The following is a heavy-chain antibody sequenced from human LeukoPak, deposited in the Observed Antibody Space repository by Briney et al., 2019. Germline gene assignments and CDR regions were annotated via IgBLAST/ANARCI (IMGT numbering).Heavy chain of an antibody. Sequence: ASVKASCKASGYTFTSYGISWVRQAPGQGLEWMGWISAYSGNTNYAQKLQGRVTMTTDTSTSTAYMELRSLRSDDTAVYYCARVPYYYDSSGYYYDFDYWGQGTLVTVSS. CDR2: ISAYSGNT. J-gene: IGHJ4*02. D-gene: IGHD3-22*01. CDR3: ARVPYYYDSSGYYYDFDY. CDR1: GYTFTSYG. V-gene: IGHV1-18*01.